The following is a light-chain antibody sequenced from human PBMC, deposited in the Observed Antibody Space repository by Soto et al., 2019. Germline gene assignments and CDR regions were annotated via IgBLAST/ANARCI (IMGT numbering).Light chain of an antibody. CDR3: HQRSNWPLT. CDR2: DAS. CDR1: QNVSRS. V-gene: IGKV3-11*01. Sequence: EIVLTQSPATLSLSPGDRATLSCRASQNVSRSFAWYQQKPGQAPRLLMFDASSRASGIPARFSGSGSGTDFTLTISSLEPEDFAVYFCHQRSNWPLTFGGGTKVEIK. J-gene: IGKJ4*01.